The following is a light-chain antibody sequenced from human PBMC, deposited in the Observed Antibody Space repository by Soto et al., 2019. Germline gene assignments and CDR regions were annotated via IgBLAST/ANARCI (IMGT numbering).Light chain of an antibody. V-gene: IGKV1-39*01. CDR1: QSISSY. Sequence: DIQMTQSPSSLSPSVGDRVTITCRASQSISSYLNWYKQKPGKAPKLLIYAASSLQSGVPSRFSGSGSGTDFTLTISSLQPEDFETYYCQQSYSTPQTFGGGTKVDIK. CDR2: AAS. CDR3: QQSYSTPQT. J-gene: IGKJ4*01.